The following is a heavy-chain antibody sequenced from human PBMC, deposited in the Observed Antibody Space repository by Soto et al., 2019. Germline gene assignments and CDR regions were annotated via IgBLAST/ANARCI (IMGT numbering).Heavy chain of an antibody. D-gene: IGHD5-12*01. CDR2: IIPMFVTA. J-gene: IGHJ4*02. V-gene: IGHV1-69*12. Sequence: QVQLVQSGAEVKKPESSVKVSCKAPGGTFSTYAISWVRQAPGQGLEWMGGIIPMFVTANYAQRFQDRVTITAEEFTITVYMELSSLRSEDTAVYFCASGIQLWLRRINNGYSGWGQGTLVTVSS. CDR3: ASGIQLWLRRINNGYSG. CDR1: GGTFSTYA.